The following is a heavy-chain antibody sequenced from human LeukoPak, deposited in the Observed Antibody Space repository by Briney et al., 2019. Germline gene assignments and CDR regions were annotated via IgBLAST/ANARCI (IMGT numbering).Heavy chain of an antibody. CDR1: GGSVSSYY. CDR3: ARARRYYDSSALGGPFGAFDI. CDR2: INHSGST. D-gene: IGHD3-22*01. Sequence: TSETLSLTCTVSGGSVSSYYWSWIRQPPGKGLEWIGEINHSGSTNYNPSLKSRVTISVDTSKNQFSLKLSSVTAADTAVYYCARARRYYDSSALGGPFGAFDIWGQGTMVTVSS. J-gene: IGHJ3*02. V-gene: IGHV4-34*01.